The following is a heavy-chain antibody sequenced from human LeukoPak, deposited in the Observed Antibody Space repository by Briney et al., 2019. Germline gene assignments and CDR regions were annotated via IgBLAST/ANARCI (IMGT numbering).Heavy chain of an antibody. CDR3: ARVGCSSTSCYAPAFDI. Sequence: ASVMVSCKASGYTFTGYYMHWVRQAPGQRLEWMGWINPNSGGTNYAQKFQGRVTMTRDTSISTAYMELSRLRSDDTAVYYCARVGCSSTSCYAPAFDIWGQGTMVTVSS. CDR1: GYTFTGYY. V-gene: IGHV1-2*02. J-gene: IGHJ3*02. CDR2: INPNSGGT. D-gene: IGHD2-2*01.